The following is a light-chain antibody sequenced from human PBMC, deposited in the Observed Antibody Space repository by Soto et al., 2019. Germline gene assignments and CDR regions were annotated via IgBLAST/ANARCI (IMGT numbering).Light chain of an antibody. V-gene: IGLV1-47*02. Sequence: QSVLTQPPSVSGTPGQRVIISCSGRSSNIGSNYVYWFQHLPGTAPKLLIYANDQRPSGVPDRFSGSKSGTSASLAISGLRSEDEADYYCAAWDDSLGGSWVFGGGTKLTVL. CDR1: SSNIGSNY. J-gene: IGLJ3*02. CDR3: AAWDDSLGGSWV. CDR2: AND.